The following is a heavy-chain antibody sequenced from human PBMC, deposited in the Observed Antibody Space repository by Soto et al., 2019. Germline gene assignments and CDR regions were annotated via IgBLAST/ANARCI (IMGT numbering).Heavy chain of an antibody. D-gene: IGHD6-19*01. CDR2: IKWDGSQT. CDR1: ECIIFYYS. CDR3: ARELNIAVLGALGY. Sequence: PGRPLRLSWTGAECIIFYYSMRWVRKEKGKGLEWVALIKWDGSQTDYGDSVKGRFTISRDNSRNSLSLQMKSLRSEDTAFYYCARELNIAVLGALGYWGQGTRVIVSS. V-gene: IGHV3-43*01. J-gene: IGHJ4*02.